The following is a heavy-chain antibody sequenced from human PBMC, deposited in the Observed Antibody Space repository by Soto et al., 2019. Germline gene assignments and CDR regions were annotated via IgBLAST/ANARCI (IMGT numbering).Heavy chain of an antibody. Sequence: QVQLVESGGGVVQPGRSLRLSCAASGFTFSNYGMHWVRQAPGKGLEWVAVILNDGSNRYHADSVKDRFTISRDNSKTTLCLQMNTLTAEDTAVYYCARDDAYSGNDMEVWGQGAKVTVS. J-gene: IGHJ6*02. CDR1: GFTFSNYG. CDR2: ILNDGSNR. V-gene: IGHV3-33*01. D-gene: IGHD3-10*01. CDR3: ARDDAYSGNDMEV.